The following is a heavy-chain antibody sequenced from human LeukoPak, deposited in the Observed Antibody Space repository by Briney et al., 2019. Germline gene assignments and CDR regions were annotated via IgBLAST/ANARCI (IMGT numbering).Heavy chain of an antibody. Sequence: RPGGSLRLSCAASGFTFSSYAMHWVRQAPGKGLEWVAVISYDGSNKYYADSVKGRFTISRDNSKNTLYLQMNSLRAEDTAVYYCARETIAVAGLDYWGQGTLVTVSS. CDR2: ISYDGSNK. V-gene: IGHV3-30-3*01. D-gene: IGHD6-19*01. CDR1: GFTFSSYA. J-gene: IGHJ4*02. CDR3: ARETIAVAGLDY.